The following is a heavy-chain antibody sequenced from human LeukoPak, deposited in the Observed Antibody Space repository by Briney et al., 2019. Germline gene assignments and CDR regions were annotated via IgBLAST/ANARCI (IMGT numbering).Heavy chain of an antibody. CDR1: GGYFSGYY. D-gene: IGHD3-22*01. CDR3: ARAPIYYYDSSGYYRGCWFDP. J-gene: IGHJ5*02. CDR2: INHSGST. Sequence: SETLSLTCAVYGGYFSGYYWSWIRQPPGKGLEWIGEINHSGSTNYNPSLKSRVTISVDTSKNQFSLKLSSVTAADTAVYYCARAPIYYYDSSGYYRGCWFDPWGQGTLVTVSS. V-gene: IGHV4-34*01.